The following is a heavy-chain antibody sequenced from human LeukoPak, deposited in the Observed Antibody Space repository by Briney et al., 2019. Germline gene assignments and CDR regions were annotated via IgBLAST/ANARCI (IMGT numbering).Heavy chain of an antibody. CDR1: GFTFSSYG. J-gene: IGHJ4*02. D-gene: IGHD4-17*01. CDR3: AKDVWGPTVTTLYFDY. Sequence: GGSLKLSCAASGFTFSSYGMHWVRQAPGKGLEWVAFIRYDGSNKYYADSVKGRFTISRDNSKNTLYLQMNSLRVEDTAVYYCAKDVWGPTVTTLYFDYWGQGSLVTVSS. CDR2: IRYDGSNK. V-gene: IGHV3-30*02.